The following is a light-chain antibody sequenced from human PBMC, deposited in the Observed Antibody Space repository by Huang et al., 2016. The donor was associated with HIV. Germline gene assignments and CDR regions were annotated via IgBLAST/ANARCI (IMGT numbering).Light chain of an antibody. J-gene: IGKJ2*01. V-gene: IGKV3-15*01. CDR1: QSFNTN. CDR2: AAS. Sequence: VMMSQSPATLAASPGERVTLSCGASQSFNTNLAWYQQKPGQPPRLLIYAASTRATGVPARFAGSGSGTEFTLTIDSLQSDDFAVYYCQQYNKWPPEYTFGQGTRLEIK. CDR3: QQYNKWPPEYT.